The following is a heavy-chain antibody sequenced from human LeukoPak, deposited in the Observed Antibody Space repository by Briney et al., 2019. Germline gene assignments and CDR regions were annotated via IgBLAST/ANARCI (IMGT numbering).Heavy chain of an antibody. D-gene: IGHD7-27*01. CDR2: IYPNGGGT. V-gene: IGHV1-2*02. CDR1: GYTFTDRY. CDR3: ARDDTGDTMNAFDI. J-gene: IGHJ3*02. Sequence: ASVKVSCKASGYTFTDRYIHWVRQAPGQGLEWMGWIYPNGGGTNYAQKFQGRVTMTRDTSITTAYMELSRLRFDDTAVYYCARDDTGDTMNAFDIWGQGTMVTVSS.